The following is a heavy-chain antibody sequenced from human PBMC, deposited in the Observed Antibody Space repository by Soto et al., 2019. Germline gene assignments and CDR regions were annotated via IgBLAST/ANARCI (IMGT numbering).Heavy chain of an antibody. V-gene: IGHV1-46*01. D-gene: IGHD2-2*01. J-gene: IGHJ4*02. Sequence: ASVKVSCKASGYTFTSYYMHWVRQAPGQGLEWMGRIYPSNGSTSYAQKFQGRVTMTTDTSTSTAYMELRSLRSDDTAVYYCARGLGSSTTDFDYWGQGTLVTVSS. CDR2: IYPSNGST. CDR1: GYTFTSYY. CDR3: ARGLGSSTTDFDY.